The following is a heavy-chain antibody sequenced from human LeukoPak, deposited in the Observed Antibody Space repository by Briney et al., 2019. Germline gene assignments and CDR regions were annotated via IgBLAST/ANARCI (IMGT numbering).Heavy chain of an antibody. Sequence: PGGSLRLSCAASGFTFSSYATSWVRQAPGKGLEWVSAISGSGGSTYYADSVKGQFTISRDNSKNTLYLQMSSLRAEDTAVYYCAKGIQPIDYWGQGTLVTVSS. CDR3: AKGIQPIDY. D-gene: IGHD5-18*01. J-gene: IGHJ4*02. CDR1: GFTFSSYA. V-gene: IGHV3-23*01. CDR2: ISGSGGST.